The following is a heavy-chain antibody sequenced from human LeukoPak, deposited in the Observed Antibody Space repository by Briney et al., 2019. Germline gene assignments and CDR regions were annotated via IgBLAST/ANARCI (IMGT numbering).Heavy chain of an antibody. D-gene: IGHD6-13*01. CDR2: IYPGDSDT. CDR1: GYSFTSYW. J-gene: IGHJ4*02. CDR3: ARGRRRSWYFDY. V-gene: IGHV5-51*01. Sequence: GESLKISCQGSGYSFTSYWIGGVRQMPGKGLEWMGIIYPGDSDTRYSPSFQGQVTISADKSITTAYLQCTSLKASDTAMYYCARGRRRSWYFDYWGQGTLVTVSS.